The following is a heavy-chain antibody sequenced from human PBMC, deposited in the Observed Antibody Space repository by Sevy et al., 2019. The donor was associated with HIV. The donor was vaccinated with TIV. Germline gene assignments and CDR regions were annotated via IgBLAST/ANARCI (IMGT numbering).Heavy chain of an antibody. J-gene: IGHJ6*02. CDR1: GFTFSSYA. CDR2: ISYDGSNK. V-gene: IGHV3-30-3*01. CDR3: ARGVLFDGMDV. Sequence: GGSLRLSCAASGFTFSSYAMHWVRQAPGKGLEWVAVISYDGSNKYYADSVKGRFTISRDNSKNTLYLQMNSLRAEDTAVYYCARGVLFDGMDVWGQGTTVTVSS. D-gene: IGHD2-21*01.